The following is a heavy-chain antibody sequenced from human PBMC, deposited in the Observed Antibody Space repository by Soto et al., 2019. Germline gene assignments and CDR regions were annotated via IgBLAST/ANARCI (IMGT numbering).Heavy chain of an antibody. D-gene: IGHD1-26*01. CDR1: GYTFTSYG. CDR2: ISAYNGNT. Sequence: ASVKVSCKASGYTFTSYGISWVRQAPGQGLERMGWISAYNGNTNYAQKLQGRVTMTTDTSTSTAYMELRSLRSDDTAVYFWARASGSSYWFDTWGQGTLVTVSS. CDR3: ARASGSSYWFDT. J-gene: IGHJ5*02. V-gene: IGHV1-18*01.